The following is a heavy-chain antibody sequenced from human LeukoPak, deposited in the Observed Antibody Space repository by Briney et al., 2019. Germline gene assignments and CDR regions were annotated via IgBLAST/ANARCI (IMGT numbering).Heavy chain of an antibody. CDR2: ISYDGSNK. CDR1: GFNFSSYG. J-gene: IGHJ4*02. D-gene: IGHD5-12*01. CDR3: ANTQGKWLRFKEFDY. Sequence: GRSLRLSCAASGFNFSSYGMHWVRQAPGKGLEWVAVISYDGSNKYYADSVKGRFTISRDNSKNTLYLQMNSLRAEDTAVYYCANTQGKWLRFKEFDYWGQGTLVTVSS. V-gene: IGHV3-30*18.